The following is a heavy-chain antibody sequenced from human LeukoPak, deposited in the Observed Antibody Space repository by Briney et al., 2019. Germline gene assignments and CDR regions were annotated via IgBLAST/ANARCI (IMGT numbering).Heavy chain of an antibody. D-gene: IGHD5-24*01. CDR3: ARIRDGYNDAYDI. CDR2: INPNSGGT. J-gene: IGHJ3*02. Sequence: ASVKVSCKASGYTFTGYYMHWVRQSPGQGLEWMGWINPNSGGTTYAQNFQGRVTMTRDTSISTAYMELSSLRSEDTAIYYCARIRDGYNDAYDIWGQGTVVTVPS. CDR1: GYTFTGYY. V-gene: IGHV1-2*02.